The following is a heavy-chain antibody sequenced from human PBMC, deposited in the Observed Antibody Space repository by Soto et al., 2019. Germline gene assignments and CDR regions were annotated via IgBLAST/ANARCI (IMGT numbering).Heavy chain of an antibody. CDR2: IYYTGST. Sequence: SETLSLTCTVSGGCVDSSRYYWAWIRQPPGKGLEWIGSIYYTGSTYYNPSLKGRLIISVDPSKNQFSLKLTSVTAADMAVYYWAGPKTMEAAAGKGWFDPWGQGTLVTVSS. CDR3: AGPKTMEAAAGKGWFDP. CDR1: GGCVDSSRYY. J-gene: IGHJ5*02. V-gene: IGHV4-39*01. D-gene: IGHD6-13*01.